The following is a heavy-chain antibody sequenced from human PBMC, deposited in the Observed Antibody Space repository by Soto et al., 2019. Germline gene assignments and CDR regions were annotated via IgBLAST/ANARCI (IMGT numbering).Heavy chain of an antibody. CDR2: IYTDDST. D-gene: IGHD3-3*01. J-gene: IGHJ4*02. V-gene: IGHV3-53*04. Sequence: GGSLRLSCAASGFTVGSNYMSWVRQAPGKGLEWLSVIYTDDSTYYADSVKGRFTISRHNSKNTLCLQMNSLRAEDTAVYYCRSGPSGRSGPLFWGEASLVTVSS. CDR3: RSGPSGRSGPLF. CDR1: GFTVGSNY.